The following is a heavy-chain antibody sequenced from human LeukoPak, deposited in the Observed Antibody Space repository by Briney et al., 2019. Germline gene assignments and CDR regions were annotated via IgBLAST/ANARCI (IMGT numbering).Heavy chain of an antibody. CDR3: ARDPYDSSGYFDY. CDR1: GFTFSSYA. Sequence: PGRSLRLSCAASGFTFSSYAMHWVRQAPGKGLEWVAVISYDGSNKYYADSVKGRFTISRDNSKNTLYLQVSSLRAEDTAVYYCARDPYDSSGYFDYWGQGTLVSVSS. CDR2: ISYDGSNK. D-gene: IGHD3-22*01. J-gene: IGHJ4*02. V-gene: IGHV3-30*04.